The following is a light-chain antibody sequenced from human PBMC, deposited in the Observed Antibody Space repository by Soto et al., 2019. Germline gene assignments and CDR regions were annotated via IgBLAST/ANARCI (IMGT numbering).Light chain of an antibody. Sequence: EIVLTQSPATLSLSPGQRATLSCRPSRDFGNYFPYCQETPGQPPRLLVCDASSRATDIPGRFSGTGSGKDFTLTINSLEPDDFAIYYCQQRCNWLTVGGGTKVDIK. V-gene: IGKV3D-11*01. CDR2: DAS. CDR1: RDFGNY. CDR3: QQRCNWLT. J-gene: IGKJ4*01.